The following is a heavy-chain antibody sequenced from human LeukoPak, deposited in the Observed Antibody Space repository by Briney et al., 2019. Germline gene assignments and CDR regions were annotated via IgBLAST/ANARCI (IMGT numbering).Heavy chain of an antibody. CDR1: GGSISSTVYY. J-gene: IGHJ4*02. V-gene: IGHV4-39*01. D-gene: IGHD6-19*01. CDR2: IYYTGST. CDR3: ARRYGSGWYRFDY. Sequence: SETLSLTCTVSGGSISSTVYYWGWIRQPPGKGLEWIGAIYYTGSTSYNPSLKSRVTISVDTSKNQFSLKLSSVTAADTAVYYCARRYGSGWYRFDYWGQGTLVTVSS.